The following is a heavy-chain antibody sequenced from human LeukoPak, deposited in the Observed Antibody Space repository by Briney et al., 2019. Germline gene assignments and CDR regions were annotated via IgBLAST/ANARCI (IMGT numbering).Heavy chain of an antibody. Sequence: GGSLRLSCAGSGFTFTRHNINWVRQAPGKGLEWISSISGDSTYIHYADSVKGRFTISRDDAKNSLYLHMNSLRAEDAAVYYCARRTTSAFDIWGQGTMVTLSS. CDR1: GFTFTRHN. J-gene: IGHJ3*02. V-gene: IGHV3-21*01. CDR2: ISGDSTYI. D-gene: IGHD1-1*01. CDR3: ARRTTSAFDI.